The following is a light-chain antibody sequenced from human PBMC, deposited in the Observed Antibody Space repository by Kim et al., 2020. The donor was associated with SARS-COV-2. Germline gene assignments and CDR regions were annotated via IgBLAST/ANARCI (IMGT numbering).Light chain of an antibody. V-gene: IGKV3-11*01. CDR2: DAS. J-gene: IGKJ1*01. CDR3: QQRRDWPCT. CDR1: QSVGDF. Sequence: PGERATLSGRASQSVGDFLVWYQQRPGQPPRLLIYDASKRATGIPPRFSGGGSGTDFNLTISSLEPEDCAIYFCQQRRDWPCTFGQGTKVDIK.